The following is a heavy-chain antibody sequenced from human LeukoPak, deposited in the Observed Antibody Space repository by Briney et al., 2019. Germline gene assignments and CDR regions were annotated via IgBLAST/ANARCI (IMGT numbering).Heavy chain of an antibody. CDR2: IIPIFGTA. J-gene: IGHJ5*02. CDR1: GGTFSSYA. D-gene: IGHD3-3*01. V-gene: IGHV1-69*05. Sequence: EASVKVSCKASGGTFSSYAISWVRQAPGQGLEWMGGIIPIFGTANYAQKFQGRGTITTDESTSTAYMELSSLRSEDTAVYYCARTIFGVVIPTESWFDPWGQGTLVTVSS. CDR3: ARTIFGVVIPTESWFDP.